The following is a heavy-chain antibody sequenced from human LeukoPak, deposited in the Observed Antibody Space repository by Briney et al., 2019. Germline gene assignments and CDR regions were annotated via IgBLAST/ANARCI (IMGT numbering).Heavy chain of an antibody. CDR3: ARELGVGVIGDAFDM. CDR1: GFSLSSYD. Sequence: GGSLRLTCAASGFSLSSYDMHWVRQAPGKGLVWVSHINTDGTRTSYADSVKGRFTISRDNAKNTLSLQMDSLGTEDTAVYYCARELGVGVIGDAFDMWGQGTMVTVSS. V-gene: IGHV3-74*01. CDR2: INTDGTRT. D-gene: IGHD3-22*01. J-gene: IGHJ3*02.